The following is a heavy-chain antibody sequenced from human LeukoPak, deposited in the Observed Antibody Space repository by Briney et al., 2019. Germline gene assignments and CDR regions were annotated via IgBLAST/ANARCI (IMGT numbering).Heavy chain of an antibody. CDR2: FSSYNANT. CDR3: ATSLSGNYYYFDY. V-gene: IGHV1-18*01. Sequence: ASVKVSCKASGFTFTSYPVSWVRQAPGQGLEWMGWFSSYNANTHYAQTFQGRVAMTTDTSTSTAYMELRSLRSDDTAVYYCATSLSGNYYYFDYWGQGTLVTVSS. CDR1: GFTFTSYP. J-gene: IGHJ4*02. D-gene: IGHD1-26*01.